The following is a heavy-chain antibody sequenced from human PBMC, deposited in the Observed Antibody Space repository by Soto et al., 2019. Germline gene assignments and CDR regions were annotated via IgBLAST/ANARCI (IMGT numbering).Heavy chain of an antibody. D-gene: IGHD5-12*01. CDR2: ISYDESKK. J-gene: IGHJ6*02. Sequence: QVQLVESGGGVVQPGRSLRLSCAASGFTFSSYGIHWVRQAPGKGLEWVALISYDESKKYYADSVKGRFTISRSNSKNTLFLQMNSLRAEDTAVYYCAKVRGYVPNYYGMDVWGQGTTVTVSS. CDR1: GFTFSSYG. V-gene: IGHV3-30*18. CDR3: AKVRGYVPNYYGMDV.